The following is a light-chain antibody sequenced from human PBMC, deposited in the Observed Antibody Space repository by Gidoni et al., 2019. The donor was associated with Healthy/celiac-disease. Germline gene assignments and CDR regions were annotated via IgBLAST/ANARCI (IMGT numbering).Light chain of an antibody. CDR1: QDISNY. CDR3: QQYDNLPWT. V-gene: IGKV1-33*01. CDR2: DAS. Sequence: DIQMTQSPSSLSASVGDRVTITCQASQDISNYLNWYQQKPGKAPKLLINDASNLETGVPSRFSGSGSGTDFTFTISSLQPEDIATYYCQQYDNLPWTFGQGTKVEIK. J-gene: IGKJ1*01.